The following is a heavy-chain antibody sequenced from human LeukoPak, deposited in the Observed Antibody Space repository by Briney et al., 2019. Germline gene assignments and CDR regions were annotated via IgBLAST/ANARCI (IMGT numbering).Heavy chain of an antibody. CDR1: GGSLSSYY. Sequence: SETLSLTCTDSGGSLSSYYSSWIRQPPGEGLEWVGYIYYRGSTNNNPYPKRRISISVDTSKNQFSFKCSSVTCEYTAVYYCAGTTEGGYTYNFFYYYHVHVWGKGTTVTIPS. V-gene: IGHV4-59*03. CDR3: AGTTEGGYTYNFFYYYHVHV. CDR2: IYYRGST. J-gene: IGHJ6*03. D-gene: IGHD5-18*01.